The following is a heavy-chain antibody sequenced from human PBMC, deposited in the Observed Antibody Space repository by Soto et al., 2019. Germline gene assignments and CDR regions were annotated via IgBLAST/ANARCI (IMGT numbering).Heavy chain of an antibody. CDR1: GRAFSSYA. Sequence: SVKVSCKASGRAFSSYAISWVRQAPGQGLEWMGGIIPIFGTANYAQKFQGRVTITADKSTSTAYMELSSLRSEDTAVYYCARTYCSSTSCHRGGWFDPWGQGTLVTVSS. CDR2: IIPIFGTA. V-gene: IGHV1-69*06. CDR3: ARTYCSSTSCHRGGWFDP. J-gene: IGHJ5*02. D-gene: IGHD2-2*01.